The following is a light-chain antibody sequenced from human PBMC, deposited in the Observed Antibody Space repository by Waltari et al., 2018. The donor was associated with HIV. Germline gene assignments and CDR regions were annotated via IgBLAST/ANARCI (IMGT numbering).Light chain of an antibody. J-gene: IGLJ1*01. CDR3: AAWDDSLNGFYV. V-gene: IGLV1-47*01. Sequence: QSVLTQPPSASATPGQRLTISCSGGSSNIGTNYVFWYQQLPGTAPKLLIFRDNGRPSGVPDRFSGSRSGTSASLVISGLRSEDEADYYCAAWDDSLNGFYVFGSGTRVTVL. CDR2: RDN. CDR1: SSNIGTNY.